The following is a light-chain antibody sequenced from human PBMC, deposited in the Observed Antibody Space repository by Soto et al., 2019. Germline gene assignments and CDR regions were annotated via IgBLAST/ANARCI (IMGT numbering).Light chain of an antibody. CDR1: QGLVNTDGNTY. CDR2: KAS. Sequence: DVVMTQSPLSLPVTLGQPASISCRSSQGLVNTDGNTYLNWFQQRPGQSPRRLIYKASNRDSGVPDRFSGSGSGTDFTLKISRVEAEDVGVYYCMQGTHWPPTFGQGTKVEIK. V-gene: IGKV2-30*01. CDR3: MQGTHWPPT. J-gene: IGKJ1*01.